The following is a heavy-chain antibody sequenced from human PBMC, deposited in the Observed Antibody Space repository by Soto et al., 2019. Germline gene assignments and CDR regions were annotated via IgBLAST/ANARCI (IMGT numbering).Heavy chain of an antibody. CDR1: GFTFSSYG. J-gene: IGHJ6*02. CDR2: IWYDGSNK. D-gene: IGHD2-2*03. Sequence: QVQLVESGGGVVQPGRSLRLSCAASGFTFSSYGMHWVRQAPGKGLEWVAVIWYDGSNKYYADSVKGRFTISRDNYKNTLYLQMNSLRAEDTAVYYCARDFSMDIVVVPAAIGSMDVWGQGTTVTVSS. CDR3: ARDFSMDIVVVPAAIGSMDV. V-gene: IGHV3-33*01.